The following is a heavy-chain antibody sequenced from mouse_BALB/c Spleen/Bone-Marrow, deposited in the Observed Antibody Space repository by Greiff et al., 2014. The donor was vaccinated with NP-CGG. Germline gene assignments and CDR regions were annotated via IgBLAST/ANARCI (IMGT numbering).Heavy chain of an antibody. CDR3: TRRDRYDYYGVDY. V-gene: IGHV1S126*01. CDR2: IYPSDSYS. D-gene: IGHD2-14*01. Sequence: VQLVESGAELVRPGASVKVSCKASGYTFTNYWINWVRQRPGQGLEWIGNIYPSDSYSNYNQKFKDKATLTVDKPSSTAYMQLSSPTSEDSAVYYCTRRDRYDYYGVDYWGQGTSVTVSS. CDR1: GYTFTNYW. J-gene: IGHJ4*01.